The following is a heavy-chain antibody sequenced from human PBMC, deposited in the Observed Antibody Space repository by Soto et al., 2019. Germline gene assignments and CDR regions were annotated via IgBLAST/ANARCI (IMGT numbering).Heavy chain of an antibody. CDR1: GFTFSTYA. CDR3: AKRRGAGGHFDY. V-gene: IGHV3-23*01. J-gene: IGHJ4*02. D-gene: IGHD2-15*01. CDR2: VSSGGGT. Sequence: EVELLESGGGLVQPEGSLRLSCAASGFTFSTYAMGWVRQAPGKGLEWVSVVSSGGGTHYADSVKGRFTVSRDNSKNTLSLQMHRLRADDTAVYYCAKRRGAGGHFDYWGQGALVTVSS.